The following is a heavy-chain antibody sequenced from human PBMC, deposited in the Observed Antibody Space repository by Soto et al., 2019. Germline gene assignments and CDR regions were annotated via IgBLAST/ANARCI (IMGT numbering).Heavy chain of an antibody. J-gene: IGHJ5*02. V-gene: IGHV3-21*01. CDR1: GFTFSSYS. CDR2: ISSSSSYI. Sequence: PGGSLRLSCAASGFTFSSYSMNWVRQAPGKGLEWVSSISSSSSYIYYADSVKGRFTISRDNAKNSLYLQMNSLRAEDTAVYYCARDQSPSNWFDPWGQGTLVTVSS. CDR3: ARDQSPSNWFDP.